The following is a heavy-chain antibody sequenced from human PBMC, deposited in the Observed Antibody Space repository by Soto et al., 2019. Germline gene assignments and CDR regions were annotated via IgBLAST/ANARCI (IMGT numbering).Heavy chain of an antibody. J-gene: IGHJ5*02. V-gene: IGHV4-31*03. CDR1: GGSISSGGYY. CDR2: IYYSGST. CDR3: AGDRAVVTARDWFDP. D-gene: IGHD2-21*02. Sequence: QVQLQESGPGLVKPSQTLSLTCTVSGGSISSGGYYWSWIRQHPGKGLEWIGYIYYSGSTYYNPSLKSRVTISVDTSKNQCSLKLSSVTAADTAVYYCAGDRAVVTARDWFDPWGQGTLVTVSS.